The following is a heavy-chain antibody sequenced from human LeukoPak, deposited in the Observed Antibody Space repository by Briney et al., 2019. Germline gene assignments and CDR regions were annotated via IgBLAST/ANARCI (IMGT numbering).Heavy chain of an antibody. D-gene: IGHD3-10*02. V-gene: IGHV3-72*01. CDR1: GFTFSDHH. CDR2: IRDKADSYTT. Sequence: GGSLRLSCAAFGFTFSDHHMDWVRQAPGKGLEWVGRIRDKADSYTTEYAASVKGRFTISRDDSKNSLSLQMNSLKTEDTAVYYCAAVRGVMGYWGQGTLVTVSS. J-gene: IGHJ4*02. CDR3: AAVRGVMGY.